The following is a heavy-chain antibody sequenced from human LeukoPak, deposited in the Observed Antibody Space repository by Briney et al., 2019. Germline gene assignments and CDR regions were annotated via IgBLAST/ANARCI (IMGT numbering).Heavy chain of an antibody. Sequence: GGSLRLSCAASGFTFSSDAMSWVRQAPGKGLEWVSAISGSGGSTYYADSVKGRFTISRDNSKNTLYLQMNSLRAEDTAVYYCAKDRYSSGWLNYFDYWGQGNLVTVSS. CDR1: GFTFSSDA. CDR3: AKDRYSSGWLNYFDY. CDR2: ISGSGGST. J-gene: IGHJ4*02. V-gene: IGHV3-23*01. D-gene: IGHD6-19*01.